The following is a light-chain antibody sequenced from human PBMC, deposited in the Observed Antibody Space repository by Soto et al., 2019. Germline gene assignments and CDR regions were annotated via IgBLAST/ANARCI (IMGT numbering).Light chain of an antibody. Sequence: QSALTQPASVSGSPGQSITISCTGTSSDVGGYNYVSWYQQHPGKAPKVVIYEVSNRPSGISHRFSGSKSGNTASLTISGLQAEDEADYYCCSYTSSATRLFGGGTKVPVL. CDR3: CSYTSSATRL. CDR2: EVS. V-gene: IGLV2-14*01. CDR1: SSDVGGYNY. J-gene: IGLJ2*01.